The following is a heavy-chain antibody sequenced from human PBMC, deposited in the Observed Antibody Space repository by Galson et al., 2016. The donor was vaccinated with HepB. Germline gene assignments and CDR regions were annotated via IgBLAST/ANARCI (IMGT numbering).Heavy chain of an antibody. CDR1: GFTFEDYT. V-gene: IGHV3-43*01. D-gene: IGHD3-9*01. J-gene: IGHJ4*02. CDR3: AKDLPSDVLTGYFES. CDR2: ISWDGAIT. Sequence: SLRLSCAASGFTFEDYTIHWVRQVPGKGLEWLSLISWDGAITFYADSVRGRFTVSRDNSRSSLFLQMSGLRVDDSAFYYCAKDLPSDVLTGYFESWGQGTLVTVSS.